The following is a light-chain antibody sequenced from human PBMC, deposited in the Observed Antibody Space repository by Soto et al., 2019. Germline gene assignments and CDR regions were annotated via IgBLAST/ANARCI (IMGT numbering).Light chain of an antibody. Sequence: EVVMTQSPATLSVSPGERATLSCRARQFISTDLAWYQQKPGQAPSLLIYAASTSATGIPARFSGSGSGTVFTLTISSLQSEDFAVYFCQQYHKWPMYTFGQGTKLEIK. CDR3: QQYHKWPMYT. J-gene: IGKJ2*01. CDR1: QFISTD. CDR2: AAS. V-gene: IGKV3-15*01.